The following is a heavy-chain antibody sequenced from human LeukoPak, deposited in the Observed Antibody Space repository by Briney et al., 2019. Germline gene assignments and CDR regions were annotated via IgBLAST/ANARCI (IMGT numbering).Heavy chain of an antibody. J-gene: IGHJ4*02. V-gene: IGHV4-31*03. CDR1: GGSISSGGYY. CDR2: ISNSGST. CDR3: ARDSGYNYGPFDS. D-gene: IGHD5-18*01. Sequence: SQTLSLTCTVSGGSISSGGYYWSWIRQHPGKGLEWIGSISNSGSTYYKPSLKSRVTISIDTSKNQLSLKLNSVTAADTAVYYCARDSGYNYGPFDSWGQGTLVTVSS.